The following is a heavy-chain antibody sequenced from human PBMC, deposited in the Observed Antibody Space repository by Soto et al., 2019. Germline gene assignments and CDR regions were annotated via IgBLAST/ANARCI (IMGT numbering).Heavy chain of an antibody. CDR1: GGTFSSYA. D-gene: IGHD2-15*01. J-gene: IGHJ6*02. V-gene: IGHV1-69*13. CDR2: IIPLFGTA. CDR3: ASLCCRGGCCGYYYCLDD. Sequence: AASVKVSCKASGGTFSSYAISWVRQAPGQGLEWMGGIIPLFGTANYAQKFQGRVTITADESTSTAYMELSSLRSEDTAVYYCASLCCRGGCCGYYYCLDDWGQGTTVTVSS.